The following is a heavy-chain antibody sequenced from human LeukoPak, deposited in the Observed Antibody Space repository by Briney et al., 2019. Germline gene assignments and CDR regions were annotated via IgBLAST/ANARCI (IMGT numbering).Heavy chain of an antibody. CDR3: ARDQGYYDSIGFDY. D-gene: IGHD3-22*01. CDR2: ISAYNGDT. J-gene: IGHJ4*02. CDR1: GYTFANYG. V-gene: IGHV1-18*01. Sequence: ASVKVSCKASGYTFANYGFSCGRQAPGQGLWWMGWISAYNGDTYYAQSLQGRVTMTTDTSTSTAYMELRSLSSDDTAVYYCARDQGYYDSIGFDYWGKGTLVTVSS.